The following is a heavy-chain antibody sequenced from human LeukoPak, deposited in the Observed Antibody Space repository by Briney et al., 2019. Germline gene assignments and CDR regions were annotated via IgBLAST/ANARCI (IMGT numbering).Heavy chain of an antibody. J-gene: IGHJ4*02. CDR1: GGSISSGGYY. CDR3: ATRRITGTMY. CDR2: INHSGST. Sequence: PSQTLSLTCTVSGGSISSGGYYWSWIRQPPGKGLEWIGEINHSGSTNYNPSLKSRVTISVDTSKNQFSLKLSSVTAADTAVYYCATRRITGTMYWGQGTLVTVSS. D-gene: IGHD1-20*01. V-gene: IGHV4-31*03.